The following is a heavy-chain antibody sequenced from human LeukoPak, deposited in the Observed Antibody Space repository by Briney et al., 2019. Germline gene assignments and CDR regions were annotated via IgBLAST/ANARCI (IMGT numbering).Heavy chain of an antibody. V-gene: IGHV3-21*01. J-gene: IGHJ4*02. Sequence: KPGGSLGLSCAASGFTFSSYSMNWVRQAPGKGLEWVSSISSSSSYIYYADSVKGRFTISRDNAMNSLYLQMNSLRAEDTAVYYCARAGYCSGGSCYHDFDYWGQGTLVTVSS. D-gene: IGHD2-15*01. CDR1: GFTFSSYS. CDR3: ARAGYCSGGSCYHDFDY. CDR2: ISSSSSYI.